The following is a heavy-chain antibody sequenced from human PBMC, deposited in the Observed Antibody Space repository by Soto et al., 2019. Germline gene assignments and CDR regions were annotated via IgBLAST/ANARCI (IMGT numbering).Heavy chain of an antibody. CDR1: GLLINTYA. V-gene: IGHV3-23*01. J-gene: IGHJ6*02. D-gene: IGHD1-26*01. CDR2: ISGSDGST. CDR3: TRAHSGWRESYSTDDYCPLDV. Sequence: LRISCAASGLLINTYALSGVRQAPGRGPEWVSVISGSDGSTSYADSVKGRFIISSDNSRNTLYLQMNSMRPEDTAVYYCTRAHSGWRESYSTDDYCPLDVWGQGATVAV.